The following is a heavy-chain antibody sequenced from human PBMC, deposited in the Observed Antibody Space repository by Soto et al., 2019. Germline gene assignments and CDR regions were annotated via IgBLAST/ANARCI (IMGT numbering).Heavy chain of an antibody. D-gene: IGHD3-3*01. V-gene: IGHV1-69*01. CDR3: AREVGDMIFGVVGYYYDGMDV. CDR2: IIPIFGIT. J-gene: IGHJ6*02. Sequence: QVQLVQSGAEVKKPGSSVKVSCKAYGGTFSSYAISWVRQAPGQGVEWMGGIIPIFGITKYAQKFQGRVAITANESTSTAYMGLISLRSDDTAVYYCAREVGDMIFGVVGYYYDGMDVGGQGTTVTVSS. CDR1: GGTFSSYA.